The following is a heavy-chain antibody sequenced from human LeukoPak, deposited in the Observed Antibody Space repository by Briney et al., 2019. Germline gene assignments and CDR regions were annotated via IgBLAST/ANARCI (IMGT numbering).Heavy chain of an antibody. CDR2: IYPRDGST. CDR1: GYTFTSNY. V-gene: IGHV1-46*01. J-gene: IGHJ4*02. Sequence: ASVKVSCKASGYTFTSNYIHWVRQAPGQGLEWMGMIYPRDGSTSYAQKFQGRVTVTRDTSTSTVHMELSGLRSEGTAVYYCARDQEGFDYWGQGTLVTVSS. CDR3: ARDQEGFDY.